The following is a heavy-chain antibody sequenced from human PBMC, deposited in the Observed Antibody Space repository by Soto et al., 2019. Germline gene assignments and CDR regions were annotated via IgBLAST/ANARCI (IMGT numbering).Heavy chain of an antibody. CDR2: IYYSGST. D-gene: IGHD4-17*01. V-gene: IGHV4-31*03. CDR3: ARGLSVTLFDN. Sequence: QVQLQESGPGLVKPSQTLSLTCTVSGGSISTGGYYWTRVRQHPGKGLEWIGYIYYSGSTYYNPSLKSRVTISVDTSKNQFSLKLSSVTAADTAVYYCARGLSVTLFDNWGQGTLVTVSS. CDR1: GGSISTGGYY. J-gene: IGHJ4*02.